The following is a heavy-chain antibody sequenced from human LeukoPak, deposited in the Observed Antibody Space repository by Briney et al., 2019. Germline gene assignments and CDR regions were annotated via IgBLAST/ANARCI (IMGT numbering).Heavy chain of an antibody. V-gene: IGHV3-30-3*01. J-gene: IGHJ4*02. CDR3: AKGATSGSYNPIDY. D-gene: IGHD3-10*01. Sequence: PGGSLRLSCAASGFTFSSYAMHWVRQAPGKGLEWVAVISYDGSNKYYADSVKGRFTISRDNSKNTLYLQMNSLRAEDTAVYYCAKGATSGSYNPIDYWGQGTLVTVSS. CDR1: GFTFSSYA. CDR2: ISYDGSNK.